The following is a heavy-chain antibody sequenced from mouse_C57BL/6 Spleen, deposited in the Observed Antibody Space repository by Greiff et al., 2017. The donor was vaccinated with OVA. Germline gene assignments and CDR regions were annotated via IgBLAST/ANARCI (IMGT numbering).Heavy chain of an antibody. CDR1: GYSITSGYY. J-gene: IGHJ2*01. Sequence: EVKLEESGPGLVKPSQSLSLTCSVTGYSITSGYYWNWIRQFPGNKLEWMGYISYDGSNNYNPSLKNRISITRDTSKNQFFLKLNSVTTEDTATYYCAREFSDYYGSSYFDYWGQGTTLTVSS. CDR3: AREFSDYYGSSYFDY. CDR2: ISYDGSN. V-gene: IGHV3-6*01. D-gene: IGHD1-1*01.